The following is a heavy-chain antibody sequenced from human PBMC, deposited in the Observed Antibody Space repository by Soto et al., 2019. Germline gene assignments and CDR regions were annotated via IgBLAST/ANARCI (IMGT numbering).Heavy chain of an antibody. CDR2: VYYGGGA. V-gene: IGHV4-59*01. J-gene: IGHJ6*02. CDR1: GGSISGYY. CDR3: TRDGDGRMTTNPYYYYGMDV. Sequence: SETLSVTCTVSGGSISGYYWSWIRQPPGKGLEWIGNVYYGGGAKYNPSVKRRVSISVDTSKNQFSLNLSSVTAADTAVYYCTRDGDGRMTTNPYYYYGMDVWGPGITVTV. D-gene: IGHD2-21*02.